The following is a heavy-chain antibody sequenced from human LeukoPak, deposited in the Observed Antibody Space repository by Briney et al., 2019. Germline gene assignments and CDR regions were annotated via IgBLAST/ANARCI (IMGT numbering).Heavy chain of an antibody. V-gene: IGHV4-59*01. D-gene: IGHD3-22*01. CDR2: IYYTGST. Sequence: SETLSLTCTVSGGSISTYYWSWIRQPPGKGLEWIGYIYYTGSTSYNPSLKSRVTMSLDASKNQFSLELNSVTPADTAVYYCARSYYYDSSGMYYFDYWGQGTLVTVSS. CDR3: ARSYYYDSSGMYYFDY. CDR1: GGSISTYY. J-gene: IGHJ4*02.